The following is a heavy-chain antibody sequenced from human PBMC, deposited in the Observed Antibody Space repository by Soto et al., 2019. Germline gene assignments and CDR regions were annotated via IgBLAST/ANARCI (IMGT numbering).Heavy chain of an antibody. V-gene: IGHV3-66*01. Sequence: EVQLVESGGGLVQPGGSLRLSCAASGLTVSSNYMSWVRQAPGKGLEWGSVMYSGGSTYYADSVKGRFIISRDNYKNTLYLQMGSLGVEDTAVYYCAKDSSLHQPLFYGMDLWGQGTTVTVSS. CDR2: MYSGGST. J-gene: IGHJ6*02. D-gene: IGHD2-2*01. CDR1: GLTVSSNY. CDR3: AKDSSLHQPLFYGMDL.